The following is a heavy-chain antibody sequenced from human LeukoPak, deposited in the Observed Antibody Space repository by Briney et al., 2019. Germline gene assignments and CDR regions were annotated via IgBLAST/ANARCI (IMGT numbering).Heavy chain of an antibody. D-gene: IGHD6-6*01. CDR3: ARMMSIPVAGHRPLFDY. CDR1: GYTFTSYG. J-gene: IGHJ4*02. CDR2: IIAYNGNT. Sequence: ASVKVSCKASGYTFTSYGINWVRQAPGQGLEWMGGIIAYNGNTNYAQKLQDRVTITTDKSTSTAYMEMRSLRSDDTAIYYCARMMSIPVAGHRPLFDYWLRGNL. V-gene: IGHV1-18*01.